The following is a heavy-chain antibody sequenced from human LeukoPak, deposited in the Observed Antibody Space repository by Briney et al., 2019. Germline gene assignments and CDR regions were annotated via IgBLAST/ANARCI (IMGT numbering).Heavy chain of an antibody. D-gene: IGHD2-2*01. CDR1: GYTFTSYN. CDR3: ARDVRHRYCSSSSCYWGWLDP. CDR2: INTYSGKT. J-gene: IGHJ5*02. V-gene: IGHV1-18*01. Sequence: ASVKVSCKASGYTFTSYNINWVRQAPGQGLEWMGWINTYSGKTRFAQKFQGRVTMTTDTSTSTAYMELSSLRSEDTAVYYCARDVRHRYCSSSSCYWGWLDPWGQGTLVTVSS.